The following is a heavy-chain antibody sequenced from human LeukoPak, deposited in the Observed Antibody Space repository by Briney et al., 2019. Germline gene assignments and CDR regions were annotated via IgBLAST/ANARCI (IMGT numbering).Heavy chain of an antibody. D-gene: IGHD1-26*01. Sequence: GGSLRLSCGPSGFLFSIFSMTCVRAAPGGGLECVATIKEDGCATYYVASVKGRFTTSRDNTKNSLLMQMNSLRAEDTAVYYCAESPYSGSYLVWFDPWGQGTLVTVSS. V-gene: IGHV3-7*01. CDR1: GFLFSIFS. J-gene: IGHJ5*02. CDR2: IKEDGCAT. CDR3: AESPYSGSYLVWFDP.